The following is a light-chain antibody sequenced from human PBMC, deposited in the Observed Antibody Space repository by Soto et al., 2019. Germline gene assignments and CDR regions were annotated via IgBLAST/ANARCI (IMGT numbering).Light chain of an antibody. CDR3: QQYGSSALT. V-gene: IGKV3-20*01. Sequence: EIVLTQSPGTVSLSPGARAALSCRASQSITPSYLAWYQQKPGEAPRLLIFGTSSRATGIPDRFSGSGSGTDFTLTISRLEPEDFAVYYGQQYGSSALTFGPWTKVEIK. J-gene: IGKJ1*01. CDR2: GTS. CDR1: QSITPSY.